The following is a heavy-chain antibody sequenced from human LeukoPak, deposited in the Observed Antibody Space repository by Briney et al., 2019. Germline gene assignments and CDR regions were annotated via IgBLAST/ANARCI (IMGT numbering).Heavy chain of an antibody. CDR3: VRAAGSSSWST. CDR1: GGSISSGNYY. J-gene: IGHJ5*02. D-gene: IGHD6-13*01. CDR2: VYYSGST. Sequence: PSETLSLTCTVSGGSISSGNYYWSWIRQPPGKGLEWIGYVYYSGSTNYNPSLKSRVYISVDTSKNQFSLKLRSVTAADTAVYYCVRAAGSSSWSTWGQGALVTVSS. V-gene: IGHV4-61*01.